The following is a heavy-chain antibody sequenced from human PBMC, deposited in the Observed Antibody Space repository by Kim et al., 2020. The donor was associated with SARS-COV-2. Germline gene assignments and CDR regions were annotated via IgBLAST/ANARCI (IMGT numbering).Heavy chain of an antibody. V-gene: IGHV1-46*01. Sequence: SDAQKFQGGASMTRTTSTSTVYMELSSLRSEDTAVYYCAKVALFSSNSFDYWGQGTLVTVSS. D-gene: IGHD6-6*01. J-gene: IGHJ4*02. CDR3: AKVALFSSNSFDY.